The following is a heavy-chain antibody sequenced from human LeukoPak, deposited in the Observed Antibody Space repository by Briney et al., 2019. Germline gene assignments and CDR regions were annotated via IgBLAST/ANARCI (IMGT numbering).Heavy chain of an antibody. J-gene: IGHJ4*02. CDR1: GESFSGHY. Sequence: SETLSLTCAVYGESFSGHYWTWIRQPPGRGLEWIGEINHSGSTTSNPSLNNRVTISVDTSKNQFSLRLTSVTAADTAVYYCARPRYGSGSLDSWGQGTLVSVSS. D-gene: IGHD3-10*01. V-gene: IGHV4-34*01. CDR3: ARPRYGSGSLDS. CDR2: INHSGST.